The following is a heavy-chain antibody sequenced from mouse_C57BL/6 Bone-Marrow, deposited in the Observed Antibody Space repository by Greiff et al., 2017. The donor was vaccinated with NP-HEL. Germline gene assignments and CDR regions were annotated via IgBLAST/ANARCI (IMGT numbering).Heavy chain of an antibody. D-gene: IGHD2-4*01. CDR3: RRGGLPRFAY. J-gene: IGHJ3*01. CDR2: ISSGGDYI. CDR1: GFTFSSYA. Sequence: DVKLQEPGEGLVKPGGSLKLSCAASGFTFSSYAMSWVRQTPEKRLEWVAYISSGGDYIYYADTVKGRFTISRDNARNTLYLQMSSLKSEDTAMYYCRRGGLPRFAYWGQGTLVTVSA. V-gene: IGHV5-9-1*02.